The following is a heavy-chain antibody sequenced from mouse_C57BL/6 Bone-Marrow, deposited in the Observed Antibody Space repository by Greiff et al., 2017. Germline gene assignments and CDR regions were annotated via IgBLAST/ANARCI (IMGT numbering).Heavy chain of an antibody. J-gene: IGHJ2*01. Sequence: EVQLVESGGGLVKPGGSLKLSCAASGFTFSSYTMSWVRQTPEKRLEWVATISGGGGNTYYPDSVKGRFTISRDNAKNTLYLQMSSLRSEDTALYYCARPITTVVAPFGYWGQGTTLTVSS. D-gene: IGHD1-1*01. V-gene: IGHV5-9*01. CDR2: ISGGGGNT. CDR1: GFTFSSYT. CDR3: ARPITTVVAPFGY.